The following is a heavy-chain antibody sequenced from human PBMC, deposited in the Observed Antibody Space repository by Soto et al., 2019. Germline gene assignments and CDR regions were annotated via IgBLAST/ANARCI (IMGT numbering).Heavy chain of an antibody. V-gene: IGHV4-30-4*01. Sequence: SETLSLTCTVSGGSINSGDYYCPWVRQPPGKGLEWIGNIFHSVSTYYTPSLQSRVTISLDTSKNHLSLKLSSVTPADTAVYYSAPRLFRSGPRTDTRMDYGGQEPLVPVSS. CDR3: APRLFRSGPRTDTRMDY. CDR2: IFHSVST. CDR1: GGSINSGDYY. J-gene: IGHJ4*02. D-gene: IGHD3-3*01.